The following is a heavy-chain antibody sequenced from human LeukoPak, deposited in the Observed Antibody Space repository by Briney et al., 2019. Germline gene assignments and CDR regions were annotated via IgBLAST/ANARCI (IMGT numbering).Heavy chain of an antibody. CDR1: GYTFTGYY. J-gene: IGHJ3*01. CDR2: INPDSGGT. V-gene: IGHV1-2*02. D-gene: IGHD2/OR15-2a*01. Sequence: ASVKVSCKASGYTFTGYYMHWVRQAPGQGLEWMGWINPDSGGTNNAQKFQGRVTMTRDTSISAAYMEQSRLRSDDTAVYYCARTFYDTLDSDAFDFWGQGTMVIVSS. CDR3: ARTFYDTLDSDAFDF.